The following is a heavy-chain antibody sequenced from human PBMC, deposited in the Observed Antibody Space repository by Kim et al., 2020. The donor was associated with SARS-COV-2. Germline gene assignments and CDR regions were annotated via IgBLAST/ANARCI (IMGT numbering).Heavy chain of an antibody. CDR1: GGSFSGYY. Sequence: SETLSLTCAVYGGSFSGYYWSWIRQPPGKGLEWIGEINHSGSTNYNPSLKSRVTISVDTSKNQFSLKLSSVTAADTDVYYCARRGRGMGTIVWASSDAFDIWGQGTMVTVSS. V-gene: IGHV4-34*01. D-gene: IGHD1-1*01. J-gene: IGHJ3*02. CDR3: ARRGRGMGTIVWASSDAFDI. CDR2: INHSGST.